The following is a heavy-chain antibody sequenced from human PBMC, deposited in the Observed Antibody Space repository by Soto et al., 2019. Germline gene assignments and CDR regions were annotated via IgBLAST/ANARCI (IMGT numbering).Heavy chain of an antibody. V-gene: IGHV4-59*08. J-gene: IGHJ6*03. CDR2: IYYSGST. Sequence: SETLSLTCTVSGGSISSYYWSWIRQPPGKGLEWIGYIYYSGSTNYNPSLKSRVTISVDTSKNQFSLKLSSVTAADTAVYYCARLPAIFGVANDYYMDVWGKGTTVTVSS. CDR1: GGSISSYY. CDR3: ARLPAIFGVANDYYMDV. D-gene: IGHD3-3*01.